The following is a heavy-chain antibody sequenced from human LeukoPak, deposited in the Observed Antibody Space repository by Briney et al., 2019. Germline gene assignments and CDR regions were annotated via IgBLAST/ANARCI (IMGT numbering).Heavy chain of an antibody. CDR2: IYCSGST. Sequence: SETLSLTCTVSGGSISSGSYYWGWIRQPPGKGLEWIGSIYCSGSTYYNPSLKSRVTISVHTSKNQFSLKLSSVTAADTAVYYCARAYGDYRVDYWGQGTLLTVSS. J-gene: IGHJ4*02. D-gene: IGHD4-17*01. CDR1: GGSISSGSYY. CDR3: ARAYGDYRVDY. V-gene: IGHV4-39*01.